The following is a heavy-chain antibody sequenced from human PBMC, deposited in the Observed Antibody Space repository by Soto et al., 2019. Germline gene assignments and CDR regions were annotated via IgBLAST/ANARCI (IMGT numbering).Heavy chain of an antibody. CDR3: ARPPGIAAAGLGY. D-gene: IGHD6-13*01. CDR2: ISNSGSST. V-gene: IGHV3-11*01. J-gene: IGHJ4*01. Sequence: QVQLVESGGGLVKPGGSLRLSCAASGFTFSDYYMSWIRQAPGRGLEWISYISNSGSSTYYADSVKGRFTISRDNAKNSLYLQMNGLRAEDTAIYYCARPPGIAAAGLGYWGQGTLVTVSS. CDR1: GFTFSDYY.